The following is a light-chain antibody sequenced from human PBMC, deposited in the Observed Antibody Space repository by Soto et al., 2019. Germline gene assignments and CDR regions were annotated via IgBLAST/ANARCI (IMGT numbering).Light chain of an antibody. CDR2: SVS. CDR3: QQYNIWPPYT. CDR1: QSVTTN. J-gene: IGKJ2*01. V-gene: IGKV3-15*01. Sequence: EIVMTQSPATLSVSPGERATLSCRASQSVTTNLAWYQQKPGQAPRLLIYSVSTRAPGIPARFSGSGSGTEFSLTISSLQSEEFAVYYCQQYNIWPPYTFGQGTKLEIK.